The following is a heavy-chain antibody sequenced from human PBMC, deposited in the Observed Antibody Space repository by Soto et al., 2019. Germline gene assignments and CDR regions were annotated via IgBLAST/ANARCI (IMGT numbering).Heavy chain of an antibody. J-gene: IGHJ4*02. Sequence: GGSLRLSCAASGFTVSSNYMSWVRQAPGKGLEWVSVIYSGGSTYYADSVKGRFTISRHNSKNTLYLQMNSLRAEDTAVYYCAREPTGYSSGWYFDYWGQGTLVTVSS. CDR1: GFTVSSNY. D-gene: IGHD6-19*01. V-gene: IGHV3-53*04. CDR2: IYSGGST. CDR3: AREPTGYSSGWYFDY.